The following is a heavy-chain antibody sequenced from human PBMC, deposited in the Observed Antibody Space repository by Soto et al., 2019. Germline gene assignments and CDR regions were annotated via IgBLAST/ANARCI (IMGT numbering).Heavy chain of an antibody. CDR2: ISGSGGST. V-gene: IGHV3-23*01. CDR3: AKLYSSSWYTLYWYFDL. J-gene: IGHJ2*01. CDR1: GFTFSSYA. Sequence: PGGSLRLSCAASGFTFSSYAMSWVRQAPGKGLEWVSAISGSGGSTYYADSVKGRFTISRDNSKKTLYLQMNSLRAEDTAVFYCAKLYSSSWYTLYWYFDLWGRGTLVTXSS. D-gene: IGHD6-13*01.